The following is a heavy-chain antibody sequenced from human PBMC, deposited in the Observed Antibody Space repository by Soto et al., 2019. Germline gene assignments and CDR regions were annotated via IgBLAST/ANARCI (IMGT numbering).Heavy chain of an antibody. J-gene: IGHJ6*02. V-gene: IGHV3-30-3*01. CDR2: TSYDGGNK. CDR3: ARAPPPHSSGSGEVYYYYDMDV. Sequence: QVQLVESGGGVVQPGRSLRLSCAASRFTFSSYAMHWVRQAPGKGLEWVAVTSYDGGNKYYADFVKGRFTISRDNSKNMLYLQMNSLKEEDTAVYFCARAPPPHSSGSGEVYYYYDMDVWGQGTTVTVSS. D-gene: IGHD6-25*01. CDR1: RFTFSSYA.